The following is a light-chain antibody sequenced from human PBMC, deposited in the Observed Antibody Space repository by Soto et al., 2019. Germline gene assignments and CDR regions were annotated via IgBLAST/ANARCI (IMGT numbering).Light chain of an antibody. CDR2: DAS. CDR3: QQRSNWPPIT. Sequence: EIVLTQSPATRSLSPGERATLSCRASQSVGSYLAWYQQKPGQPPRLLIYDASNRATGIPARFSGSGSGTDFTLTIGSLEPEDFAVYYCQQRSNWPPITFGQGTRLEIK. CDR1: QSVGSY. V-gene: IGKV3-11*01. J-gene: IGKJ5*01.